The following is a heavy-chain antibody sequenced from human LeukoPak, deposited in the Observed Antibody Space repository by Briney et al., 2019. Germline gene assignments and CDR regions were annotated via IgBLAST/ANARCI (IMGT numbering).Heavy chain of an antibody. CDR3: AKDTASSGWYGDFDY. V-gene: IGHV3-48*04. D-gene: IGHD6-19*01. CDR1: GFTFSSYS. Sequence: GGSLRLSCAASGFTFSSYSMNWVRQAPGKGLEWVSYISSSSSTIYYADSVKGRFTISRDNAKNSLYLQMNSLRAEDTALYYCAKDTASSGWYGDFDYWGQGTLVTVSS. CDR2: ISSSSSTI. J-gene: IGHJ4*02.